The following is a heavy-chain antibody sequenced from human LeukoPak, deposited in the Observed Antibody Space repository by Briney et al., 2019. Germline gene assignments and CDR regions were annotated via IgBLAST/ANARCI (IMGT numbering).Heavy chain of an antibody. J-gene: IGHJ3*02. Sequence: PGGSLRLSCAASGFTFSSYAMSWVRQAPGKGLEWVSAISGSGGSTYYADSVKGRFTISRDNSKNTLYLQMNSLRAEDTSVYYCAKAPRGYYGSGSLSAFDIWGQGTMVTVSS. V-gene: IGHV3-23*01. D-gene: IGHD3-10*01. CDR3: AKAPRGYYGSGSLSAFDI. CDR2: ISGSGGST. CDR1: GFTFSSYA.